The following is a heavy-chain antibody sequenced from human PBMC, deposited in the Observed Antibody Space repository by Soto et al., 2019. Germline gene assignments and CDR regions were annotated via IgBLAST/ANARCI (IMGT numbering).Heavy chain of an antibody. CDR2: VNHSGST. J-gene: IGHJ5*02. V-gene: IGHV4-34*01. Sequence: SETLSLNCAVYGGSLSGYYWSWIRQPPGKGLEWIGEVNHSGSTNYNPSLKSRVTISVDTSKNRFSLKLSSVTAADTAVYYCARGWSGLVIIRFDPWGQGTLVTVSS. CDR1: GGSLSGYY. D-gene: IGHD3-9*01. CDR3: ARGWSGLVIIRFDP.